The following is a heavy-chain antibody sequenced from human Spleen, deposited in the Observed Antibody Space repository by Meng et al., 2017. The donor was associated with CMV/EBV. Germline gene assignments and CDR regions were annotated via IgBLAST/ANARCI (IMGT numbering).Heavy chain of an antibody. J-gene: IGHJ6*02. Sequence: ASVKVSCKASGYTFTSYGITWVRQAPGQGLEGMGWISAYNGNKNYAQKLQGRVTMTTDTSTSTAYMELRSLRSDDTAEYYCARGGGTSGLGYYYGMDVWGQGTTVTVSS. CDR2: ISAYNGNK. CDR3: ARGGGTSGLGYYYGMDV. CDR1: GYTFTSYG. V-gene: IGHV1-18*01. D-gene: IGHD2-2*01.